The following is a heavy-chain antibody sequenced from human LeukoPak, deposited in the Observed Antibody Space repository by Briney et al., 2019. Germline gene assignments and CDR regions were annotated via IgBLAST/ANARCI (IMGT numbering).Heavy chain of an antibody. Sequence: SETLSLTCTVSGGSISSGGYYWSWIRQHPGKGLEWIGYIYYSGSTYYNPSLKSRVTISVDTSKNQFSLKLSSVTAADTAVYYCARHVQYDYVDYWGQGTLVTVSS. CDR1: GGSISSGGYY. CDR2: IYYSGST. V-gene: IGHV4-31*03. D-gene: IGHD1-1*01. CDR3: ARHVQYDYVDY. J-gene: IGHJ4*02.